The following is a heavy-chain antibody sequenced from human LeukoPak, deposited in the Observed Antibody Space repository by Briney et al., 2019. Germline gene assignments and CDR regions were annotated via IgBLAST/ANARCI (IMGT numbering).Heavy chain of an antibody. J-gene: IGHJ4*02. CDR3: ARGPTFPWSGYYKAPFDY. V-gene: IGHV4-30-2*05. D-gene: IGHD3-3*01. CDR2: IYHSGST. CDR1: GGSISSGGYY. Sequence: PSETLSLTCTVSGGSISSGGYYWSWIRQPPGKGLEWIGYIYHSGSTYYNPSLKSRVTISVDTSKNQFSLKLSSVTAADTAVYYCARGPTFPWSGYYKAPFDYWGQGTLVTVSS.